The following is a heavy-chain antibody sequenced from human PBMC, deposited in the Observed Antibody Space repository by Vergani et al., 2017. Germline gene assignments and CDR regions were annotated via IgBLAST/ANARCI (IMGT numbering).Heavy chain of an antibody. CDR1: GGSISSYD. V-gene: IGHV4-59*01. Sequence: QVQLQESGPGLVKPSETLSLTCTVSGGSISSYDWSWIRQPPGKGLEWIGYIYYSGSTNYNPSLKSRVTISVDTSKNQFSLKLSSVTAADTAVYYSARNPYCGGDCYSDAFDIWGQGTMVTVSS. J-gene: IGHJ3*02. D-gene: IGHD2-21*02. CDR2: IYYSGST. CDR3: ARNPYCGGDCYSDAFDI.